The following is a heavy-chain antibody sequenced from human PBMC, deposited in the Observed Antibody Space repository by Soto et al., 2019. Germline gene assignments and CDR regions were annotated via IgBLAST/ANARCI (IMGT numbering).Heavy chain of an antibody. Sequence: QVQRVQSGAEVQKPGSSVKVSCKASGDTFSTYAINWVRQAPGQGLEWMGGIIPIFGIANYAQKFQGRVTITADKSTRTAYMQLSSLRSEDTAVYYCARGEVATILAPGGDYFDYWGQGTLVTVSS. CDR3: ARGEVATILAPGGDYFDY. V-gene: IGHV1-69*17. J-gene: IGHJ4*02. CDR1: GDTFSTYA. D-gene: IGHD5-12*01. CDR2: IIPIFGIA.